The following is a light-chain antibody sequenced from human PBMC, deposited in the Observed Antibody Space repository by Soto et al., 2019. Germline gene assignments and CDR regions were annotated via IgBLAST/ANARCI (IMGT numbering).Light chain of an antibody. CDR3: QQSYDSPLT. Sequence: DIQMTQSPSFLSASVGDRVTITCRASQKIGTYVNWYQQKPGKVPKVLIYTASNLQGGVPSRFSGSGSGTDFTLTMSSLQPEDCATYYCQQSYDSPLTFGQGTRLEI. V-gene: IGKV1-39*01. CDR1: QKIGTY. J-gene: IGKJ5*01. CDR2: TAS.